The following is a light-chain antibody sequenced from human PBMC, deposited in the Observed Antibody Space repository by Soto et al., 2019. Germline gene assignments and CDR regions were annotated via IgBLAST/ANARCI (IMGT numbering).Light chain of an antibody. CDR2: DAS. CDR3: QQRSNWIT. CDR1: QSVSSY. J-gene: IGKJ5*01. Sequence: EIVLTQSPATLSLSPGERATLCCRASQSVSSYLAWYQQKPGQAPRLLIYDASNRATGIPARFSGSGSGTDFTLTISSLEPEDFAVYYCQQRSNWITFGQGTRLEIE. V-gene: IGKV3-11*01.